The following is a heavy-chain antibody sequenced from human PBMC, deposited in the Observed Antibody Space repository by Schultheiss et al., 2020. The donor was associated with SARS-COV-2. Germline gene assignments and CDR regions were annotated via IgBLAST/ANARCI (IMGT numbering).Heavy chain of an antibody. V-gene: IGHV3-23*01. CDR2: ISASGVST. CDR3: ARIYLDAFDM. Sequence: GESLKISCAASGFTFSSYAMSWVRQAPGKGLEWVSAISASGVSTYYADSVKGRFTISRDNAKNSLYLQMNSLGYGDTAIYYCARIYLDAFDMWGQGTMVTVSS. J-gene: IGHJ3*02. D-gene: IGHD5-12*01. CDR1: GFTFSSYA.